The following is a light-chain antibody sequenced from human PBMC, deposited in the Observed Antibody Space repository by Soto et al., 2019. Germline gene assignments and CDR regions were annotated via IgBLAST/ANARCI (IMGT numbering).Light chain of an antibody. Sequence: DIQMTQSPSTLSASVGDRVTITCRASQSISMWLAWYQQKPGKAPNLLIYKASSLEGGVPSRFSGSASATEFTLTISSLQPYDFATYCCLQYNHYPLTFGGWTRVEIK. CDR2: KAS. CDR3: LQYNHYPLT. V-gene: IGKV1-5*03. CDR1: QSISMW. J-gene: IGKJ4*01.